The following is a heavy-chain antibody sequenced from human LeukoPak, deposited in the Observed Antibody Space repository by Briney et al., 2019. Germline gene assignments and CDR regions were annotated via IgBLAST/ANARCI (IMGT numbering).Heavy chain of an antibody. J-gene: IGHJ4*02. V-gene: IGHV3-20*04. D-gene: IGHD6-19*01. CDR3: AKVIAVAGSLERVFDY. CDR2: INWNGGRT. CDR1: GFTFDDYG. Sequence: PGGSLRLSCAASGFTFDDYGMKWVRQAPGKGLEWVSDINWNGGRTAYADSVKGRFTISRDNAKNSLYLQMNSLRAEDTAVYYCAKVIAVAGSLERVFDYWGQGTLVTVSS.